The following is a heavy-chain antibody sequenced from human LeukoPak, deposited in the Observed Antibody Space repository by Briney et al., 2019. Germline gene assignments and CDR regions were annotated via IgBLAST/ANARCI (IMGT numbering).Heavy chain of an antibody. CDR2: INSDGSST. CDR1: GFTFSSYW. D-gene: IGHD6-19*01. CDR3: ARGPGSGWYNY. V-gene: IGHV3-74*01. Sequence: PGGSLRLSCAASGFTFSSYWMHWVRQAPGRGLVWVSRINSDGSSTTYADSVKGRFTISRDNARNSLYLQMNSLRAEDTAVYYCARGPGSGWYNYWGHGTLVTVSS. J-gene: IGHJ4*01.